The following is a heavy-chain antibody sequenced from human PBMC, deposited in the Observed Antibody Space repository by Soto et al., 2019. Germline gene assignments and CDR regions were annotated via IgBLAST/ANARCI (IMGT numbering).Heavy chain of an antibody. Sequence: SETLSLTCTVSGGSIRSRGYYLSCIRQHPGKGLEWIGYISYSGSDYYNPSLKSRVTISVDTSKNQFSLKLSSVTAADTAVYFCAGTCSGGSCYGHTGLDPWGQGTQVTVSS. CDR3: AGTCSGGSCYGHTGLDP. J-gene: IGHJ5*02. CDR1: GGSIRSRGYY. D-gene: IGHD2-15*01. V-gene: IGHV4-31*03. CDR2: ISYSGSD.